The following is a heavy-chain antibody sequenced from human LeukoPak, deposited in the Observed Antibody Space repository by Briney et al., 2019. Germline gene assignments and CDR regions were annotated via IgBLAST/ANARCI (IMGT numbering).Heavy chain of an antibody. J-gene: IGHJ6*02. CDR1: GFTLRPYA. CDR2: ISGDGGTI. V-gene: IGHV3-64*02. CDR3: ARMATGAAGGALDV. D-gene: IGHD1-1*01. Sequence: GGSLRLSCAASGFTLRPYAMHWVRQAPGKGLEYVASISGDGGTISYPDSVKGRFAICRDNSKNTVYLQMGRLRTEDMGVYYCARMATGAAGGALDVWGQGTTVIVS.